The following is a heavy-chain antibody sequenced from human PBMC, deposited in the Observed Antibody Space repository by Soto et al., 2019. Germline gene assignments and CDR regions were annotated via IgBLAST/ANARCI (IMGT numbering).Heavy chain of an antibody. CDR2: IKPSGGST. V-gene: IGHV1-46*01. CDR3: ATRTGSYYYGMDV. J-gene: IGHJ6*02. Sequence: ASVKVSCRSSGYPFTHYGITWVRQAPGQGLEWMGIIKPSGGSTSYAQKFQGRVTMTRDTSTSTVYMELSSLRSEDTAVYYCATRTGSYYYGMDVWGQGTTVTVSS. CDR1: GYPFTHYG. D-gene: IGHD1-1*01.